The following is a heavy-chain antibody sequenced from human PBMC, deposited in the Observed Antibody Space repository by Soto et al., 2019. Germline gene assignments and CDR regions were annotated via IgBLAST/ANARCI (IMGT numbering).Heavy chain of an antibody. CDR1: GGSIGSYY. D-gene: IGHD3-22*01. J-gene: IGHJ5*02. Sequence: SETLSLTCIVSGGSIGSYYWSWIRQPPGKGLEWIGYIYYNGSTTYNPSLKSRVTISVDTSKNQFSLKLSSVTAADTAVYYCARQGSALTERSGYYSFGPWGQGTLVTVSS. CDR2: IYYNGST. V-gene: IGHV4-59*01. CDR3: ARQGSALTERSGYYSFGP.